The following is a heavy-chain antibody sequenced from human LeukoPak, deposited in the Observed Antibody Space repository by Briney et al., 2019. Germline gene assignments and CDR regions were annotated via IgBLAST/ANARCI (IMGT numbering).Heavy chain of an antibody. CDR3: ATTTDSSGWYRGFDP. V-gene: IGHV5-51*01. CDR2: IYPGDSET. J-gene: IGHJ5*02. Sequence: GESLKISCKGSANSFTSYWIGWVRQMPGKGLEWMGIIYPGDSETRYSPSFKGHVTISVDKFISTAYLEWSSLKASDTAMYYCATTTDSSGWYRGFDPWGQGTLVTVSS. CDR1: ANSFTSYW. D-gene: IGHD6-19*01.